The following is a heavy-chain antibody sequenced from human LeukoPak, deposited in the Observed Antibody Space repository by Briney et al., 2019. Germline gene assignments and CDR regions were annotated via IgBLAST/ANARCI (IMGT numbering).Heavy chain of an antibody. CDR3: ARDNAGGIGLGFDP. CDR2: IYTSGST. CDR1: GGSLSPYS. Sequence: SETLSLTCTVSGGSLSPYSWSWIRQPAGKGLEWIGRIYTSGSTNYNPSLRSRVTTSLDTPKNQFSLKLSSVTAADTAVYYCARDNAGGIGLGFDPWGQGTLVTVSS. D-gene: IGHD6-13*01. V-gene: IGHV4-4*07. J-gene: IGHJ5*02.